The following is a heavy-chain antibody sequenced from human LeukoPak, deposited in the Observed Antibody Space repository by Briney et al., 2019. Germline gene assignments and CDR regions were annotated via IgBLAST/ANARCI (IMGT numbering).Heavy chain of an antibody. Sequence: PSETLSLTCSVSGDSISNSAYYWGWIRQPPGKELEWIGTIYYSGFTHYNPSLGSRVAISVDTSKNQFSLNLSSLTAADTAVYYCARRGGFGVTYDSWGQGTRVTVSS. V-gene: IGHV4-39*01. D-gene: IGHD3-10*01. CDR2: IYYSGFT. CDR1: GDSISNSAYY. J-gene: IGHJ4*02. CDR3: ARRGGFGVTYDS.